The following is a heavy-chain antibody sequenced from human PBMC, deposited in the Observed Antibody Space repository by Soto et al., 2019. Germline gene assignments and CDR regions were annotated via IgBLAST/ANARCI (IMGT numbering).Heavy chain of an antibody. CDR2: INRGGST. J-gene: IGHJ6*02. V-gene: IGHV4-34*01. CDR3: ARGPGVVWYYYYYSMDV. D-gene: IGHD2-8*02. CDR1: GGTFSDYY. Sequence: PSETLSLTCAVYGGTFSDYYWNWIRQSPGKGLEWIGEINRGGSTNYNPSLKSRATISVDTSKNQFSLKLSSVTAADTAVYYCARGPGVVWYYYYYSMDVWGQGTTVTVSS.